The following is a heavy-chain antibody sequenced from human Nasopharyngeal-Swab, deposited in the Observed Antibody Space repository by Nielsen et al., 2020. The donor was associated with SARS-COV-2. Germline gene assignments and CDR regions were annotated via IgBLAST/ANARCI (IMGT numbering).Heavy chain of an antibody. Sequence: GGSLRLSCAASGFTFDDYAMRWVRQVPGKGLEWVSGISWNSGRIGYADSVKGRFTISRDNAENSLYLQMNSLRAEDTAFYYCAKDVGIAVAGSGFDYWGQGALVTVSS. D-gene: IGHD6-19*01. CDR2: ISWNSGRI. CDR1: GFTFDDYA. CDR3: AKDVGIAVAGSGFDY. J-gene: IGHJ4*02. V-gene: IGHV3-9*01.